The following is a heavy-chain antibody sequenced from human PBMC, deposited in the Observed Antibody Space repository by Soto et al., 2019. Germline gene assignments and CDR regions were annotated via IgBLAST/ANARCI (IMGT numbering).Heavy chain of an antibody. D-gene: IGHD6-6*01. J-gene: IGHJ6*02. CDR1: RFTFSSYA. Sequence: PVGSLRLSCAASRFTFSSYAMHWVRQAPGKGLEWVAVISYDGSNKYYADSVKGRFTISRDNSKNTLYLQMNSLRAEDTAVYYCAREGVYSSSSDYYYGMDVWGQGTTVTVSS. V-gene: IGHV3-30-3*01. CDR2: ISYDGSNK. CDR3: AREGVYSSSSDYYYGMDV.